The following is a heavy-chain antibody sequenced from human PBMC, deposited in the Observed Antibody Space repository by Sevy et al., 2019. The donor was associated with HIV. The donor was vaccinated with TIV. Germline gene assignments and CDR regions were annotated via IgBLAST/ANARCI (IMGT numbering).Heavy chain of an antibody. D-gene: IGHD2-15*01. J-gene: IGHJ6*02. CDR3: ARVGYCRGGTCFSGFYYAMDV. CDR2: VYSGGAT. Sequence: GGSLRLSCAVSGFTLTNEFFSWVRQAPGKGLEWVAVVYSGGATCYADSVKGRFTISRDKSKSTLYLQMKSLRAEDTAVYYCARVGYCRGGTCFSGFYYAMDVWGQGTTVTVSS. V-gene: IGHV3-53*01. CDR1: GFTLTNEF.